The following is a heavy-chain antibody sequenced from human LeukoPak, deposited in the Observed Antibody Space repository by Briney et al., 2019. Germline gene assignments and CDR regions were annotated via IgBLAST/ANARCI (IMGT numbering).Heavy chain of an antibody. J-gene: IGHJ4*02. V-gene: IGHV1-2*02. Sequence: ASVKVSCKASGYTFTGYYMHWVRQAPGQGLEWMGWINPNSGGTNYAQKFQGRVTMTRDTPISTAYMELSRLRSDDTAVYYCASSDYGESTLDYWGQGTLVTVSS. CDR1: GYTFTGYY. CDR3: ASSDYGESTLDY. CDR2: INPNSGGT. D-gene: IGHD4-17*01.